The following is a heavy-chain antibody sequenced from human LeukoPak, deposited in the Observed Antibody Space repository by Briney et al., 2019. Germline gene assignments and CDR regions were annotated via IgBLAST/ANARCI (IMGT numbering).Heavy chain of an antibody. V-gene: IGHV3-7*04. D-gene: IGHD6-19*01. Sequence: GGSLRLSCAASGFTFSSYSMNWVRQAPGKGLEWVANIKQDGSEKYYVDSVKGRFTISRDNAKNSLYLQMNILRAEDTAVYYCARGRSGWYPNWFDPWGQGTLVTVSS. CDR1: GFTFSSYS. J-gene: IGHJ5*02. CDR2: IKQDGSEK. CDR3: ARGRSGWYPNWFDP.